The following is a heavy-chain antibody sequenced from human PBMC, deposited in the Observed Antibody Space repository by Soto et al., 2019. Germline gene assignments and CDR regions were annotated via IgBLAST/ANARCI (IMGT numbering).Heavy chain of an antibody. D-gene: IGHD6-6*01. CDR3: ARAYSSSSRYYYYYYGMDV. CDR2: IKQDGSEE. J-gene: IGHJ6*02. CDR1: GFTFSSYW. Sequence: PGGSLRLSCAASGFTFSSYWMSWVRQAPGKGLEWVANIKQDGSEEYYVDSVKGRFTISRDNAKNSLYLQMNSLRAEDTAVYYCARAYSSSSRYYYYYYGMDVWGQGTTVTVSS. V-gene: IGHV3-7*03.